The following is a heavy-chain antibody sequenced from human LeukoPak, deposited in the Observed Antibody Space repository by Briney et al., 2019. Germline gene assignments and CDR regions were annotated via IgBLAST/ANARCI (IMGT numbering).Heavy chain of an antibody. D-gene: IGHD3-3*01. CDR1: GYTFTSYY. Sequence: ASVTVSCKASGYTFTSYYMHWVRQAPGQGLEWMGIINPSGGSTSYAQKFQGRVTMTRDMSTSTVYTELSSLRSEDTAVYYCARESAPQTIGLDYWGQGTLVTVSS. J-gene: IGHJ4*02. V-gene: IGHV1-46*01. CDR2: INPSGGST. CDR3: ARESAPQTIGLDY.